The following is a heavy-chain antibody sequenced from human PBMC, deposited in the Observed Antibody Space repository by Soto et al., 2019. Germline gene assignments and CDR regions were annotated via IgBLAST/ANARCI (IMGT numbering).Heavy chain of an antibody. CDR1: GYTFTTYC. J-gene: IGHJ5*02. V-gene: IGHV1-18*01. CDR3: SRGGGELPYNWFDP. D-gene: IGHD1-26*01. CDR2: ISAYNGNT. Sequence: QVQLVQSGAEVKKPGASVKVSCKASGYTFTTYCISWVRQAPGQGLEWMGWISAYNGNTNYAQKLQGRVTMTTDTSTSTAYIELRSLRSDDTALYYFSRGGGELPYNWFDPWVQATLVTVSS.